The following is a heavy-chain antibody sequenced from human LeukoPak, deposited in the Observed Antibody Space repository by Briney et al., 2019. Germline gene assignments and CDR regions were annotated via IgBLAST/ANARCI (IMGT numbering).Heavy chain of an antibody. CDR2: IYHSGST. CDR3: ARGEAAAGNNWFDP. Sequence: SQTLSLTCAVYGGSISSGGYSWGWIRQPPGKGLEWIGYIYHSGSTYYNPSLKSRFTKSVDRSKNQFSLKLSSVTAAGTAVYYCARGEAAAGNNWFDPWGQGTLVTVSS. D-gene: IGHD6-13*01. J-gene: IGHJ5*02. CDR1: GGSISSGGYS. V-gene: IGHV4-30-2*01.